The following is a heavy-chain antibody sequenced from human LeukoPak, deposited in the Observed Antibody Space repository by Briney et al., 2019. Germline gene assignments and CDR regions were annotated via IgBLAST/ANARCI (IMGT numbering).Heavy chain of an antibody. D-gene: IGHD3-10*01. V-gene: IGHV3-7*01. Sequence: GGSLRLSCAASGFTFSGYWMSWVRQAPGKGLEWVANIIQDGSEKYYVDSVKGRFTISRDNAKNSLYLQMNSLRAEDTAVYYCARDQGYYYGSGIPDYWGQGTLVTVSS. CDR1: GFTFSGYW. J-gene: IGHJ4*02. CDR2: IIQDGSEK. CDR3: ARDQGYYYGSGIPDY.